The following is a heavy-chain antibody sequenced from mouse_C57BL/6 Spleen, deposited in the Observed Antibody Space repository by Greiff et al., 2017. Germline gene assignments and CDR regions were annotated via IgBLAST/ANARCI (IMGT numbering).Heavy chain of an antibody. D-gene: IGHD2-5*01. CDR1: GFSLSTFGMG. CDR2: IWCDDDK. CDR3: ARIDNYSNSAGIAY. J-gene: IGHJ3*01. V-gene: IGHV8-8*01. Sequence: QVTLKVSGPGILQPSQTLSLSCSFSGFSLSTFGMGVGWLRHPSGKGLEWLAHIWCDDDKYYNPALKSQPPISKDSSNTQVFLHIALVDTADTATYYCARIDNYSNSAGIAYWGQGTLVTVSA.